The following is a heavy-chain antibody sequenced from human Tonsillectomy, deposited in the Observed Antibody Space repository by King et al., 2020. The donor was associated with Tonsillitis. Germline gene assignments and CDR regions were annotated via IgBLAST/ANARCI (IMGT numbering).Heavy chain of an antibody. CDR2: IRSKANSYAT. D-gene: IGHD4-17*01. V-gene: IGHV3-73*01. J-gene: IGHJ5*02. CDR3: TKDYGDYSNWFDP. CDR1: GFTFSGSA. Sequence: VQLVESGGGLVQPGGSLKLSCAASGFTFSGSAMHWVRQASGKGLEWVGRIRSKANSYATAYAASVKGRFTISRDDSKNTAYLQMNSLKTEDTAVYYCTKDYGDYSNWFDPWGQGTLVTVSS.